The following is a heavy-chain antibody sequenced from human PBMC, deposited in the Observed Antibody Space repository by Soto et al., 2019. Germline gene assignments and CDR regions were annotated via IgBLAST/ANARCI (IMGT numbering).Heavy chain of an antibody. Sequence: ASVKVSCKASGGTFSSYTISWVRQAPGQGLEWMGRIIPILGIANYAQKFQGRVTITADKSTSTAYMELSSLRPDDTAVYYCARSADGSTSNNYYYYMDVWGKGTPVTVSS. CDR2: IIPILGIA. J-gene: IGHJ6*03. CDR1: GGTFSSYT. D-gene: IGHD2-2*01. CDR3: ARSADGSTSNNYYYYMDV. V-gene: IGHV1-69*02.